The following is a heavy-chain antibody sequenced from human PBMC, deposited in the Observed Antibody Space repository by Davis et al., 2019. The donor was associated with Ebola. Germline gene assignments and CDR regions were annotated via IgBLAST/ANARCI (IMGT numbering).Heavy chain of an antibody. Sequence: GESLKIPCAAPGFNFGGAVMHWVRQGPGKGLEWVAGMSFDGFSKYYIDSVKGRFTISRDDSKNTLYLQMNSLRVEDTAMYYCAREGYSSGRAPAFDSWGQGTLVSVSS. D-gene: IGHD3-22*01. CDR1: GFNFGGAV. CDR3: AREGYSSGRAPAFDS. V-gene: IGHV3-30*10. CDR2: MSFDGFSK. J-gene: IGHJ4*02.